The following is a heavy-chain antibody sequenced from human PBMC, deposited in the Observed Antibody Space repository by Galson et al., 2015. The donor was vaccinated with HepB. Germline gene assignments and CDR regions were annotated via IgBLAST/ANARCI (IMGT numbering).Heavy chain of an antibody. D-gene: IGHD2-2*01. CDR3: AIGPYCGSTRCHYGMDV. CDR2: ISYDGHKN. J-gene: IGHJ6*02. Sequence: SLRLSCAASGFTFSNYVMHWVRQAPGKGLEWVGVISYDGHKNYYAESVKGRFTISRDNSKNTLYLQMNSLRPEDTAVYYCAIGPYCGSTRCHYGMDVWGQGTTVTVSS. CDR1: GFTFSNYV. V-gene: IGHV3-30*03.